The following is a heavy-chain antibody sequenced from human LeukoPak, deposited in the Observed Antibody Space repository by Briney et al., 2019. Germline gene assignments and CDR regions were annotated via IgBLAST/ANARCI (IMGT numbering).Heavy chain of an antibody. D-gene: IGHD3-16*01. CDR2: INPNSGGT. Sequence: ASVKVSCKASGYTFTGYYMHWVRQAPGQGLEWMGWINPNSGGTNYAQKFQGRVTMTRDTSTSTVYMELSSLRSEDTAVYYCAREEEGGTFDYWGQGTLVTVSS. CDR3: AREEEGGTFDY. J-gene: IGHJ4*02. CDR1: GYTFTGYY. V-gene: IGHV1-2*02.